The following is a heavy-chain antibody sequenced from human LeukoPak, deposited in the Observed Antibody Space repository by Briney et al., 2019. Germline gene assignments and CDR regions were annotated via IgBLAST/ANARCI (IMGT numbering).Heavy chain of an antibody. CDR2: ISAYNGNT. Sequence: GASVKVSCKASGYTFTSYGTSWVRQAPGQGLEWMGWISAYNGNTNYAQKLQGRVTMTTDTSTSTAYMELRSLRSDDTAVYYCARFPLQLEPLRSADYWGQGTLVTVSS. D-gene: IGHD1-1*01. CDR3: ARFPLQLEPLRSADY. V-gene: IGHV1-18*01. J-gene: IGHJ4*02. CDR1: GYTFTSYG.